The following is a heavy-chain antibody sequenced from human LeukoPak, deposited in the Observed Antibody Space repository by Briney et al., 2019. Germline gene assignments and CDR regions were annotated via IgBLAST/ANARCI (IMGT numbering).Heavy chain of an antibody. V-gene: IGHV4-59*08. Sequence: SETLSLTCTVSGGSITSHYWTWIRQPPGKGLEWIGYIYYSGRTYYNPSLQSRVTISVDTSKNQFSLRLSSVTAADTAVYYCARLRAYYYDSSGYYNFDFWGQGTLVTVSS. CDR1: GGSITSHY. CDR3: ARLRAYYYDSSGYYNFDF. J-gene: IGHJ4*02. D-gene: IGHD3-22*01. CDR2: IYYSGRT.